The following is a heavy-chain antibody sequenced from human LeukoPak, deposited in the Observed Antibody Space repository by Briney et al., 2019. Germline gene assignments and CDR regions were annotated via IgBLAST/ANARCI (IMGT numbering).Heavy chain of an antibody. V-gene: IGHV1-8*03. CDR1: GYTFTSYD. J-gene: IGHJ6*03. CDR3: ARGLDCTSTSCFYYYYYMDV. D-gene: IGHD2-2*01. CDR2: MNPNSGDT. Sequence: ASVKVSCKASGYTFTSYDINWVRQATGQGLEWMGWMNPNSGDTGYAQKFQGRGTITRNTSISTAYMELRSLRSEDTDVYYCARGLDCTSTSCFYYYYYMDVWGEGTTVTVS.